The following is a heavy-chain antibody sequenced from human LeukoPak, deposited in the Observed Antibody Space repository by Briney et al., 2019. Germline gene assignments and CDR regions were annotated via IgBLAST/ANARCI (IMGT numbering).Heavy chain of an antibody. CDR1: GSIFSSYS. D-gene: IGHD4-17*01. J-gene: IGHJ4*02. Sequence: GSLRLSCEASGSIFSSYSMNWVRQAPATGLEWVSYISRSGTYTHYAGSVKGRFTISRDNAKNSLYLQMNSLRAEDTAVYYCARDMGGDPIYYFDYWGQGTPVTVSS. V-gene: IGHV3-21*05. CDR3: ARDMGGDPIYYFDY. CDR2: ISRSGTYT.